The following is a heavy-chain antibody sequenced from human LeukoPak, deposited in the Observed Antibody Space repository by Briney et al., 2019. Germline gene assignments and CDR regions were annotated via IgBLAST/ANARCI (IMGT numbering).Heavy chain of an antibody. CDR2: IYYSGST. D-gene: IGHD2-15*01. V-gene: IGHV4-59*01. CDR3: ARGYCTGGSCHSGRWYFDL. J-gene: IGHJ2*01. CDR1: GGSISSYH. Sequence: SETLSLTYSVSGGSISSYHWSWIRQPPGKGLEWLGYIYYSGSTNYNPSLKSRVTISVDTSKNQFSLKLRSVTAADTAVYYCARGYCTGGSCHSGRWYFDLWGRGTQVTVST.